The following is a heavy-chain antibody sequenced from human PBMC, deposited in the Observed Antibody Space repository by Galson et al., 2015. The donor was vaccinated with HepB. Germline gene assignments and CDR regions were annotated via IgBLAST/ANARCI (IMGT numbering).Heavy chain of an antibody. CDR2: INPNSGGT. V-gene: IGHV1-2*02. D-gene: IGHD4-11*01. CDR1: GYTFTGYY. J-gene: IGHJ6*03. Sequence: SVKVSCKASGYTFTGYYMHWVRQAPGQGLEWMGWINPNSGGTNYAQKFQGRVTMTRDTSISTAYMELSRLRSDDTAVYYCAREGTVTTRLGGSYYYYYYMDVWGKGTAVTVSS. CDR3: AREGTVTTRLGGSYYYYYYMDV.